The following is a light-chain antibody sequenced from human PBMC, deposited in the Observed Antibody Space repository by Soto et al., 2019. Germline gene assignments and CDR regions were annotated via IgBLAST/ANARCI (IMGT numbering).Light chain of an antibody. Sequence: DIQMTQSPPSLSASVGDRVTITCRASQGIRNNLGWYQQKPGKAPTRLIYAASNLQSGVSSRFSGSGSGTAFTLTISSLQPEDFDTYYCIQHHNYPFTFGPGTKVDIK. V-gene: IGKV1-17*01. J-gene: IGKJ3*01. CDR2: AAS. CDR1: QGIRNN. CDR3: IQHHNYPFT.